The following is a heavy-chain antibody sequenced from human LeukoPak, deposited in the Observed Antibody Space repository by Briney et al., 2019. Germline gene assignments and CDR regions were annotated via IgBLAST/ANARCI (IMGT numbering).Heavy chain of an antibody. CDR3: ARLLAAAGALRH. Sequence: PGESLKISCKGSGYSSSSYWIGCVRQMPGKGLEWMGIIYPGDSDTRYSPSFQGQVTISADKSISTAYLQWSSLKASDTAIYYCARLLAAAGALRHWGQGTLVTVSS. CDR2: IYPGDSDT. V-gene: IGHV5-51*01. CDR1: GYSSSSYW. J-gene: IGHJ1*01. D-gene: IGHD6-13*01.